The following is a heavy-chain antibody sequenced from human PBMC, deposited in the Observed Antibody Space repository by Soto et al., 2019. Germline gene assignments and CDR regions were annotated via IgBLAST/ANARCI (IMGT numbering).Heavy chain of an antibody. CDR2: IYYSGST. D-gene: IGHD3-22*01. J-gene: IGHJ5*02. CDR3: ARIHYYDSSGYYSSVAT. CDR1: GGSISRGGYY. V-gene: IGHV4-31*03. Sequence: PSETLSLTCTVSGGSISRGGYYWSWIRQRPGKGLEWIGHIYYSGSTYYNPSLKRRIAISVDKSQKQLSLNLNSVTAADTAVYYCARIHYYDSSGYYSSVATWGPETLFTVSS.